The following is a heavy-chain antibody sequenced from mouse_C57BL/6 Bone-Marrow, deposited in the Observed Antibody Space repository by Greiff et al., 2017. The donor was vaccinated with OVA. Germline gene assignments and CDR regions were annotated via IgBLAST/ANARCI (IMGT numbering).Heavy chain of an antibody. CDR2: IDPSDSYT. J-gene: IGHJ4*01. Sequence: QVQLQQPGAELVRPGTSVKLSCKASGYTFTSYWMHWVKQRPGQGLEWIGVIDPSDSYTNYNQKFKGKATLTVDTSSSTAYMQLSSLTSADSAVYYCFENYYAMDCWGQGTSVTVSS. V-gene: IGHV1-59*01. CDR3: FENYYAMDC. CDR1: GYTFTSYW.